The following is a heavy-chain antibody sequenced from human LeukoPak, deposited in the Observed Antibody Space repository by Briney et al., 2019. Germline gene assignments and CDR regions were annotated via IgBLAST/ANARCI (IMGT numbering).Heavy chain of an antibody. D-gene: IGHD3-9*01. J-gene: IGHJ3*02. CDR2: INPSGGST. V-gene: IGHV1-46*01. CDR3: ARVSTVLRYFDWPPGGAFDI. CDR1: GYTFTSYY. Sequence: GASVKVSCKASGYTFTSYYMHWVRQAPGQGLEWMGIINPSGGSTSYAQKFQGRVTMTRDTSTSTVYMELSSLRSEDTAVYYCARVSTVLRYFDWPPGGAFDIWGQGTMVTVSS.